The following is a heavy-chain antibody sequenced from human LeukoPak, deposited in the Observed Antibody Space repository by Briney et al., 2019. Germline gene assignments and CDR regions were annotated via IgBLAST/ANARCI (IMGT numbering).Heavy chain of an antibody. V-gene: IGHV3-20*04. J-gene: IGHJ3*02. CDR2: INWNGGST. CDR1: GFTVSSNY. Sequence: GGSLRLSCAASGFTVSSNYMSWVRQAPGKGLEWVSGINWNGGSTGYADSVKGRFTISRDNAKNSLYLQMNSLRAEDTALYYCARAGTPFHDAFDIWGQGTMVTVSS. CDR3: ARAGTPFHDAFDI. D-gene: IGHD2-15*01.